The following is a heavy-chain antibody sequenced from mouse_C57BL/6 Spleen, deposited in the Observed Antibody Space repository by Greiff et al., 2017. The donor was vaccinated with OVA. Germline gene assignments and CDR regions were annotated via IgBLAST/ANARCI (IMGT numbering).Heavy chain of an antibody. V-gene: IGHV1-19*01. Sequence: DVQLQESGPVLVKPGASVKMSCKASGYTFTDYYMNWVKQSHGKSLEWIGVINPYNGGTSYNQKFKGKATLTVDKSSSTAYMELNSLTSEDSAVYYCATSYSIWYFDVWGTGTTVTVSS. J-gene: IGHJ1*03. CDR2: INPYNGGT. CDR3: ATSYSIWYFDV. D-gene: IGHD2-5*01. CDR1: GYTFTDYY.